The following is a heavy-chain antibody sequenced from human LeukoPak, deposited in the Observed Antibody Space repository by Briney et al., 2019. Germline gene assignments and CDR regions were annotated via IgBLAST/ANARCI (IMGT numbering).Heavy chain of an antibody. J-gene: IGHJ4*02. CDR1: GFTFSRYA. CDR2: ISINGGTT. D-gene: IGHD3-16*01. Sequence: SGGSLRLSCAASGFTFSRYAVHWVRQAPGKGLEYVSGISINGGTTYYANSVKGRFTISRDNSKNTVDLQMGSLRDEDMGVYYCARRGEGGSNDYWGQGGLVSVSS. V-gene: IGHV3-64*01. CDR3: ARRGEGGSNDY.